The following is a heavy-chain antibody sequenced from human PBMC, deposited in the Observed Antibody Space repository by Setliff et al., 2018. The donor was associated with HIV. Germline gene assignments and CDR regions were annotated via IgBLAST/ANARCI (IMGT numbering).Heavy chain of an antibody. V-gene: IGHV1-3*01. Sequence: SVKVSCKASGFTFSKSAIHWVRQAPGQRLELMAWINAANGHAKYSQKFQGRVTITRDTSATIAYMELSSLTSEDTALYFCARTDYDSGKSVLDSWGQGTLVTVSS. CDR1: GFTFSKSA. CDR2: INAANGHA. J-gene: IGHJ5*01. D-gene: IGHD3-10*01. CDR3: ARTDYDSGKSVLDS.